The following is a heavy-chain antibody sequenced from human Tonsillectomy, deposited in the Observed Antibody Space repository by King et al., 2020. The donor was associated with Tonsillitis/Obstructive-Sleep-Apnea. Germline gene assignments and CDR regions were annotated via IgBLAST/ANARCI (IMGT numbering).Heavy chain of an antibody. Sequence: QLVQSGGGLVKPGGSLRLSCAASGFTFSNAWMSWVRQAPGKGLEWVGRIKSKTDGGTTDYAAPVKGRFTISRDDSKNTLYLQMNSLKTEDTAVYYCPICSSTSCYSYAFDIWGQGTMVTVSS. CDR2: IKSKTDGGTT. V-gene: IGHV3-15*01. D-gene: IGHD2-2*01. CDR1: GFTFSNAW. CDR3: PICSSTSCYSYAFDI. J-gene: IGHJ3*02.